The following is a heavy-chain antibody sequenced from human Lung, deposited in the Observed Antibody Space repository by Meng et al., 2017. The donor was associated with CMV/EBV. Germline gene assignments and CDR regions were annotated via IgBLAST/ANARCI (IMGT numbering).Heavy chain of an antibody. V-gene: IGHV4-61*01. D-gene: IGHD1/OR15-1a*01. CDR1: GGSVTGSYY. CDR2: ISYIGST. CDR3: ARDRLEHNAVDM. Sequence: SETLSLTCTVSGGSVTGSYYWNWLRQPPGKGLEWIGYISYIGSTNYNPSLKSRVTISLDTSKNQFSLKLTSVTAADTAIFYCARDRLEHNAVDMWGQGTMVXVSS. J-gene: IGHJ3*02.